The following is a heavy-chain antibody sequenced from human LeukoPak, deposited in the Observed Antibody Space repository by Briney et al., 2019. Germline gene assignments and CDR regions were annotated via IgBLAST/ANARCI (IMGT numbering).Heavy chain of an antibody. CDR2: ISYDGSNK. Sequence: HPGRSLRLSCAASGFTFSSYAMHWVRQAPGKGLEWVAVISYDGSNKYYADSVKGRFTISRDNSKNTLYLQMNSLRAEDTAVYYCARDYYYGMDVWGQGTTVTVSS. CDR3: ARDYYYGMDV. V-gene: IGHV3-30*04. J-gene: IGHJ6*02. CDR1: GFTFSSYA.